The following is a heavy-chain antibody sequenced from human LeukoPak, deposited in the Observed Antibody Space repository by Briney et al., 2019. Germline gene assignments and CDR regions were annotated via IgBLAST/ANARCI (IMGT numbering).Heavy chain of an antibody. V-gene: IGHV1-2*02. Sequence: ASVKVSCKASGYTFTGYYMHWVRRAPGQGLEWMGWINPNSGGTNYAQKFQGRVTMTRDTSISTAYMELSRLRSDDTAVYYCARARYCSSTSCYAWDYWGQGTLVTVSS. CDR2: INPNSGGT. CDR1: GYTFTGYY. D-gene: IGHD2-2*01. CDR3: ARARYCSSTSCYAWDY. J-gene: IGHJ4*02.